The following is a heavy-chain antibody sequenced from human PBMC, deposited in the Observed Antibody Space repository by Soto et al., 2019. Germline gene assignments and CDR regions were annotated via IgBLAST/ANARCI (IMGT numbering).Heavy chain of an antibody. Sequence: QVHLVQSGAEVRKPGASVKVSCRASGYRFNLYYMHWVRQAPGDGLEWMGWIDPNLGVTHYAQRFQGRVTMTRDTSISTVYMELSSLTSDDTAIYYCARGATWYEHWGQGTLVSV. CDR1: GYRFNLYY. D-gene: IGHD1-20*01. CDR2: IDPNLGVT. J-gene: IGHJ4*02. V-gene: IGHV1-2*02. CDR3: ARGATWYEH.